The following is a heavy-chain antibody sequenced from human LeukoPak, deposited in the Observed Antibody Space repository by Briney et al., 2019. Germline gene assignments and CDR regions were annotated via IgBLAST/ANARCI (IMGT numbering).Heavy chain of an antibody. CDR1: GFTFSNSG. CDR2: ITGSGDNT. CDR3: AKMGGYFDY. Sequence: GGSLRLSCAASGFTFSNSGMSWVRQAPGKGLEWVPAITGSGDNTYYADSVKGRFTISRDNSKNTLYLQMSSLRAEDTAVYYCAKMGGYFDYWGQGTLVTVSS. V-gene: IGHV3-23*01. D-gene: IGHD3-16*01. J-gene: IGHJ4*02.